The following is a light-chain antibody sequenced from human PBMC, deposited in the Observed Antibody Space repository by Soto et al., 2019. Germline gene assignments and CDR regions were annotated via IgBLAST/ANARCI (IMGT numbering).Light chain of an antibody. Sequence: QSALTQPASVSGSPGQSITISCTGTSSDVGGYNYVSWYQQHPGKAPKLLIYDVSNRPSGVSNRFSGSKSGNTASLTISGLQAEDEADYYCNSYTSTSTQIFGGGTKVTVL. V-gene: IGLV2-14*01. CDR1: SSDVGGYNY. CDR3: NSYTSTSTQI. J-gene: IGLJ2*01. CDR2: DVS.